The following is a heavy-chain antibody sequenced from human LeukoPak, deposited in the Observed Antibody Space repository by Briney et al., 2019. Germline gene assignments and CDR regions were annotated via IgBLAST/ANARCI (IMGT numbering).Heavy chain of an antibody. V-gene: IGHV3-30-3*01. D-gene: IGHD3-22*01. CDR1: GFSFNTYA. Sequence: PGRSLRLSCAASGFSFNTYAVHWVRQAPGKGLEWVALISYDGSNKYYADSVKGRFTISRDNSRNTLYLQMNSLRTEDTAVYYCARDFYETSGYYYWGQGTLVTVPS. CDR3: ARDFYETSGYYY. J-gene: IGHJ4*02. CDR2: ISYDGSNK.